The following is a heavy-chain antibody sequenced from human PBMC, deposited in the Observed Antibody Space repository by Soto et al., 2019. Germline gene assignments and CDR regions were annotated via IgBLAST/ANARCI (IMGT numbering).Heavy chain of an antibody. CDR1: GYTFTSYG. D-gene: IGHD2-21*02. J-gene: IGHJ4*02. Sequence: QVQLVQSGAEVKKPGASVKVSCKASGYTFTSYGISWVRQAPGQGLEWMGWISAYNGNTNYAQKLQGRVTMTTDTATSTADMELRSLRSDDTAVYYCARDPILAYCGGDCYLAFDYWVQGTLVTVSS. CDR2: ISAYNGNT. V-gene: IGHV1-18*04. CDR3: ARDPILAYCGGDCYLAFDY.